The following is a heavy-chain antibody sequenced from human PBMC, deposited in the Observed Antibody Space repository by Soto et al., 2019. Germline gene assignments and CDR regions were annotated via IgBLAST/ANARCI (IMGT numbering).Heavy chain of an antibody. D-gene: IGHD3-10*01. CDR3: AKDMHSGSYYSSWFDP. CDR2: ISWDGGST. Sequence: GSLRLSCAASGFTFDDYTMHWVRQAPGKGLEWVSLISWDGGSTYYADSVKGRFTISRDNSKNSLYLQMNSLRTEDTALYYCAKDMHSGSYYSSWFDPWGQGTLVTVSS. J-gene: IGHJ5*02. V-gene: IGHV3-43*01. CDR1: GFTFDDYT.